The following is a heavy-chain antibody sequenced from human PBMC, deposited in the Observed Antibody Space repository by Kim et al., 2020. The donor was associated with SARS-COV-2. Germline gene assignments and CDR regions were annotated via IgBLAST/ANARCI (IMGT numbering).Heavy chain of an antibody. CDR3: ARDYGDYVGAFDI. J-gene: IGHJ3*02. D-gene: IGHD4-17*01. V-gene: IGHV3-21*01. Sequence: YANSVEGRFTISRDNAKNSLYLQMNSLRAEDTAVYYCARDYGDYVGAFDIWGQGTMVTVSS.